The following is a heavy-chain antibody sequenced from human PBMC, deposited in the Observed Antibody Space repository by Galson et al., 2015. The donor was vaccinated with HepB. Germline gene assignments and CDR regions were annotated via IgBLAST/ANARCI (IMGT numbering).Heavy chain of an antibody. V-gene: IGHV1-18*01. D-gene: IGHD5-18*01. Sequence: SCKASGYTSTNYGISWVRQAPGQGLEWMGWISANNTATNYAQKIQDRVTMTTDTTTSTGYMELRGLTSDDTAVYYCATIGYSYGLYYFDHWGQGTLVTVSS. CDR2: ISANNTAT. CDR3: ATIGYSYGLYYFDH. J-gene: IGHJ4*02. CDR1: GYTSTNYG.